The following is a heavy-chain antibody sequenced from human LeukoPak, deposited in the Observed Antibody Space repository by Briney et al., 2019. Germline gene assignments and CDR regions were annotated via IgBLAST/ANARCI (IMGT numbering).Heavy chain of an antibody. V-gene: IGHV1-24*01. D-gene: IGHD2-21*02. CDR3: ATDSARGGDFAFDI. J-gene: IGHJ3*02. Sequence: ASVKVSCKVSGYTLTELSMHWVRQAPGKGLELMGGFDPEDGETIYAQKFQGRVTMTEDTSTDTAYMELSSLRSEDTAVYYCATDSARGGDFAFDIWGQGTMVTVSS. CDR1: GYTLTELS. CDR2: FDPEDGET.